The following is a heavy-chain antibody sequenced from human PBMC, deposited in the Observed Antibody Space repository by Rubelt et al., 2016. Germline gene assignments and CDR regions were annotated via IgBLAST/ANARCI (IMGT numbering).Heavy chain of an antibody. J-gene: IGHJ4*02. V-gene: IGHV3-49*02. CDR3: TRGDTMIVVVIRY. D-gene: IGHD3-22*01. Sequence: SVKGRFTISRDDSKSIAYLQMNSLKTEDTAVYYCTRGDTMIVVVIRYWGQGTLVTVSS.